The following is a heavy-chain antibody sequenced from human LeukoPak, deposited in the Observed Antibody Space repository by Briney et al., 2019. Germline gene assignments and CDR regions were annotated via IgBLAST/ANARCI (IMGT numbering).Heavy chain of an antibody. J-gene: IGHJ4*02. CDR1: GFTFSNYA. Sequence: GGSLRLSCAASGFTFSNYAMSWVRQASGKGLEWVGRIRSSSNSYATEYAASLNGRFTISRDGSKNTAYLQMNSLKTEDTAVYYCTTTIYGSGKAGYWGQGTLVTVSS. D-gene: IGHD3-10*01. CDR2: IRSSSNSYAT. CDR3: TTTIYGSGKAGY. V-gene: IGHV3-73*01.